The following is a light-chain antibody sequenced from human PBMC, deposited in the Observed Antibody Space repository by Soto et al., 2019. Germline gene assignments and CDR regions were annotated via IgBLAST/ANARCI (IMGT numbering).Light chain of an antibody. J-gene: IGKJ5*01. CDR1: QGISNY. CDR3: QQYGSSPPIT. Sequence: DIQMTQSPSSLSASVGDSVTITCRASQGISNYLAWYQPKPGKVPKLLIYAASTLQSGVPSRFSGSGSGTDFTLTISRLEPEDLAVYYGQQYGSSPPITFGQGTRLEIK. CDR2: AAS. V-gene: IGKV1-27*01.